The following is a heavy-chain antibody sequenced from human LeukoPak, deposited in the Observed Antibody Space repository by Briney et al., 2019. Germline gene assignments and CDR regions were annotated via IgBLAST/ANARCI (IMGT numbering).Heavy chain of an antibody. Sequence: GRSLRLSCAASGFTFSSYAMSWVRQAPGKGLEWVSAISGSGGSKYYADSVKGRFTISRDNSKNTLYLQMNSLRAEDTAVYYCAKSGRRYCSSTSCSNYYYYGMDVWGQGTTVTVSS. CDR1: GFTFSSYA. CDR2: ISGSGGSK. CDR3: AKSGRRYCSSTSCSNYYYYGMDV. V-gene: IGHV3-23*01. J-gene: IGHJ6*02. D-gene: IGHD2-2*01.